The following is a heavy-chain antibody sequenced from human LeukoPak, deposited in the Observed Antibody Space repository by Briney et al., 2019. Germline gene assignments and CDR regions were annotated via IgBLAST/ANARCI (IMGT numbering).Heavy chain of an antibody. V-gene: IGHV3-21*01. J-gene: IGHJ4*02. Sequence: GGSLRLSCAASGFTFSSYSMNWVRQAPGKGLEWVSSISSSSSYIYYADSVKGRFTISRDNAKNSLYLQMNSLRAEDTAAYYCARARRQWLDPFDYWGQGTLVTVSS. CDR1: GFTFSSYS. D-gene: IGHD6-19*01. CDR3: ARARRQWLDPFDY. CDR2: ISSSSSYI.